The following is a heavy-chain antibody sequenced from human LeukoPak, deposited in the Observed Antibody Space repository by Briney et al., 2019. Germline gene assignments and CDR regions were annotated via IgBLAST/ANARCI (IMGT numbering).Heavy chain of an antibody. CDR2: ISGSGGST. J-gene: IGHJ3*02. CDR3: ARAAKLGRAYSFDI. CDR1: GFTFSSYA. V-gene: IGHV3-23*01. D-gene: IGHD7-27*01. Sequence: GGSLRLSCAASGFTFSSYAMSWVRQAPGKGLEWVSAISGSGGSTYYADSVKGRFTISRDNAKNSLYLQMNSLRAEDTAVYYCARAAKLGRAYSFDIWGQGTMVTVSS.